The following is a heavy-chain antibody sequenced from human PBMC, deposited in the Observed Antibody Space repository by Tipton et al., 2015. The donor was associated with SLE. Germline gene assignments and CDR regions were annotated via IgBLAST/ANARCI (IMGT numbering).Heavy chain of an antibody. V-gene: IGHV3-48*01. Sequence: SLRLSCAASGFTFSSYSTNWVRQAPGKGLEWVSYISSSGSTLYYADSVKGRFTISRDNAKDSLYLQMNSLRAEDTAVYYCARGGSYSPFDYWGQGTLVTVSS. CDR3: ARGGSYSPFDY. CDR1: GFTFSSYS. D-gene: IGHD1-26*01. CDR2: ISSSGSTL. J-gene: IGHJ4*02.